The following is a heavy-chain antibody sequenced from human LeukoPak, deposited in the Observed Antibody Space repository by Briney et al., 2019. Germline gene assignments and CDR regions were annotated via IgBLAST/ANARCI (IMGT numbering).Heavy chain of an antibody. CDR3: ARDRYYDYVWGSYPSENFDY. Sequence: PSETLSLTCTVSGYSISSGYYWGWIRQPPGKGLEWIGSIYHSGSTYYNPSLKSRVTISVDTSKNQFSLKLSSVTAADTAVYYCARDRYYDYVWGSYPSENFDYWGQGTLVTVSS. D-gene: IGHD3-16*02. V-gene: IGHV4-38-2*02. CDR1: GYSISSGYY. J-gene: IGHJ4*02. CDR2: IYHSGST.